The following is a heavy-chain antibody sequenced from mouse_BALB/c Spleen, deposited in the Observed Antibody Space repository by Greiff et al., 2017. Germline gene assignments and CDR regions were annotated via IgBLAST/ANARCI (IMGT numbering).Heavy chain of an antibody. V-gene: IGHV2-9*02. CDR2: IWAGGST. J-gene: IGHJ3*01. D-gene: IGHD1-1*01. CDR3: ARGGTTVRFAY. CDR1: GFSLTSYG. Sequence: VQLQQSGPGLVAPSQSLSITCTVSGFSLTSYGVHWVRQPPGKGLKWLGVIWAGGSTNYNSALMSRLSISKDNSKSQVFLKMNSLQTDDTAMYYCARGGTTVRFAYWGQGTLVTVSA.